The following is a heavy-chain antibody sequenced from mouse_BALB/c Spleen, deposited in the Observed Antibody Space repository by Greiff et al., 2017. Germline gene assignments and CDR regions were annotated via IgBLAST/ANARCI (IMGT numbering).Heavy chain of an antibody. CDR3: TTYYGNYYFDY. D-gene: IGHD2-10*01. CDR1: GYTFTSYW. CDR2: IYPGNSDT. Sequence: VQLKQSGTVLARPGASVKMSCKASGYTFTSYWMHWVKQRPGQGLEWIGAIYPGNSDTSYNQKFKGKAKLTAVTSTSTAYMELSSLTNEDSAVYYCTTYYGNYYFDYWGQGTTLTVSS. J-gene: IGHJ2*01. V-gene: IGHV1-5*01.